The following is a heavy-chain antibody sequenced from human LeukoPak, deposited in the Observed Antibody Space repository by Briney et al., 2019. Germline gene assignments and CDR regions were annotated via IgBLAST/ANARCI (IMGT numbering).Heavy chain of an antibody. D-gene: IGHD3-22*01. V-gene: IGHV1-2*02. Sequence: ASLTVSCKASGYTFTGYYMHWVRQAPGQGLEWMGWINPNSGGTNYAQGFQGRVTMTRDTSISTAYMGLSRLRSDDTAVYYCARDPRNYYDSSGYYFLGYWGQGTLVTVSS. CDR1: GYTFTGYY. J-gene: IGHJ4*02. CDR3: ARDPRNYYDSSGYYFLGY. CDR2: INPNSGGT.